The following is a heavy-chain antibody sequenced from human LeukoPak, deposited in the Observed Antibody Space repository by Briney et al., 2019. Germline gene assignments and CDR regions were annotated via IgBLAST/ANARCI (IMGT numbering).Heavy chain of an antibody. D-gene: IGHD3/OR15-3a*01. CDR1: GFIISND. CDR2: IGTAGDP. Sequence: GGSLRLSCETSGFIISNDMHWVRQGTGKGLEWVSAIGTAGDPYYAGSVKGRFTISRDNVKNSLYLQMNSLRAGDTAVYYCARGRNFDFSTAQWGAIDIWGQGTMVTVSS. J-gene: IGHJ3*02. CDR3: ARGRNFDFSTAQWGAIDI. V-gene: IGHV3-13*05.